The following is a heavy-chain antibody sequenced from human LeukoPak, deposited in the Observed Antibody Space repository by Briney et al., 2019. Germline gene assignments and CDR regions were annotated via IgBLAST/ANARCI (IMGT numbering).Heavy chain of an antibody. D-gene: IGHD4-17*01. CDR2: TYYSGST. Sequence: SETLSLTCTVSGGSICSFYWSWLRPPPGQGLEWIGYTYYSGSTNYNTSLKSRVTIAVDTSKNQFSLKLSTVTSADTAVYYCARAQAYGDPPIYYYYYYMDVWGKGTTVTISS. V-gene: IGHV4-59*01. CDR1: GGSICSFY. J-gene: IGHJ6*03. CDR3: ARAQAYGDPPIYYYYYYMDV.